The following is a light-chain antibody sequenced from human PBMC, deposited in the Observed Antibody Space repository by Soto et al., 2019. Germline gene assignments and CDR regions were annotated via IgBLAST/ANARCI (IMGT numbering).Light chain of an antibody. CDR3: QQYGSSPDT. CDR1: QSVSSSY. Sequence: SAGALSLYLWVRATLSCRASQSVSSSYLAWYQQKPGQAPRLLIYGASSRATGIPDRFSGSGSGTDFTLTISRLEPEDFAVYYCQQYGSSPDTFGQGTMVDI. CDR2: GAS. J-gene: IGKJ1*01. V-gene: IGKV3-20*01.